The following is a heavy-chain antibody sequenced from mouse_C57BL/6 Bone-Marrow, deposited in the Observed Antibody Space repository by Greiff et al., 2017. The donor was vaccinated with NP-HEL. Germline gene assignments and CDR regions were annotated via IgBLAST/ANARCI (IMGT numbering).Heavy chain of an antibody. Sequence: EVKVVESGGGLVKPGGSLKLSCAASGFTFSSYAMSWVRQTPEKRLEWVATISDGGSYTYYPDNVKGRFTISRDNAKNNLYLQMSHLKSEDTAMYYCARVGYSNYWGQGTTLTVSS. CDR3: ARVGYSNY. D-gene: IGHD2-5*01. CDR1: GFTFSSYA. CDR2: ISDGGSYT. V-gene: IGHV5-4*03. J-gene: IGHJ2*01.